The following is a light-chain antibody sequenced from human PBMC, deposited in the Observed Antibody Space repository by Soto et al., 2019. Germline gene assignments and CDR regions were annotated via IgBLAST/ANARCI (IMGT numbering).Light chain of an antibody. Sequence: DIRLTQSPSSLSASVGDRVTISCRASQSISTYLMWYQQKPGKAPNLLIYGASSLQNGVPSRFSGIGSGTEFTLASSGLQPEDSSTYFCQQSSITPRSFGQGTKVE. CDR2: GAS. V-gene: IGKV1-39*01. J-gene: IGKJ1*01. CDR1: QSISTY. CDR3: QQSSITPRS.